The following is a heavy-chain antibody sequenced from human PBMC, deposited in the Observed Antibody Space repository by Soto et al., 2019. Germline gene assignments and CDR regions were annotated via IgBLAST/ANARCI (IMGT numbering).Heavy chain of an antibody. CDR2: IYYSGST. V-gene: IGHV4-59*01. D-gene: IGHD3-10*01. CDR1: GGSISSYY. Sequence: PWETLSLTCTVSGGSISSYYWSWIRQPPGKGLEWIGYIYYSGSTNYNPSLKSRVTISVDTSKNQFSLKLSSVTAADTAVYYCARDIWFGELWYGMDVWGQGTTVTV. J-gene: IGHJ6*02. CDR3: ARDIWFGELWYGMDV.